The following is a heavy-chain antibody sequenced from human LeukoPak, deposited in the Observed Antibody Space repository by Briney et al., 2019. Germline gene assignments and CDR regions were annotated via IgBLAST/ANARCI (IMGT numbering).Heavy chain of an antibody. J-gene: IGHJ4*02. CDR1: GFTFSNYA. CDR2: IRYDESDK. Sequence: HAGGSLRLSCAASGFTFSNYAMYWVRQAPGKGLEWVAFIRYDESDKSYTDSVKGRFTISRDNSKNTLYLQMNSLRAEDTAVYYCAKGGTQQDFDYWGQGTLVTVSS. CDR3: AKGGTQQDFDY. V-gene: IGHV3-30*02.